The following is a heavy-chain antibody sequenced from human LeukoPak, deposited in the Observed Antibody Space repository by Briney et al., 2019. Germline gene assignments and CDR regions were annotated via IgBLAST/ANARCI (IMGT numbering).Heavy chain of an antibody. CDR1: GYSFTSYW. Sequence: GESLKISCKGSGYSFTSYWIGWVRQMPGKGLEWMGIIYPGDSDTRYSPSFQGQVTISADKSISTAYLQWSSLKASDTAMYYCARRTTRYYYDSSGYEAPHFDCWGQGTLVTVSS. J-gene: IGHJ4*02. V-gene: IGHV5-51*01. CDR2: IYPGDSDT. D-gene: IGHD3-22*01. CDR3: ARRTTRYYYDSSGYEAPHFDC.